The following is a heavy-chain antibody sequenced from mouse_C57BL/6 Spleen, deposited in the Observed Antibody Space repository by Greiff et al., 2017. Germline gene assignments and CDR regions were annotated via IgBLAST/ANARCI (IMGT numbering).Heavy chain of an antibody. D-gene: IGHD2-1*01. CDR2: ISSGSSTI. J-gene: IGHJ2*01. CDR3: ARYGNYGYFDY. Sequence: DVQLVESGGGLVKPGGSLKLSCAASGFTFRDYGMHWVRPAPEKGLEWVAYISSGSSTIYYADTVKGRFTISSDNAKNTLFLQMTSLSSEDTAMYYCARYGNYGYFDYWGQGTTLTVSS. CDR1: GFTFRDYG. V-gene: IGHV5-17*01.